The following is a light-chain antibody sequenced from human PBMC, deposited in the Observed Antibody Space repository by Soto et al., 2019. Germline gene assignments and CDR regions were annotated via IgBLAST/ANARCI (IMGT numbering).Light chain of an antibody. CDR3: CSYAGSSYV. Sequence: QSVLTQPASVSGSPGQSITISCTGTSSDVGGYNYVSWYQQHPGKAPKLMIYDVSKRPSGVPDRFSGSKSGNTASLTISGLQAEDEADYYCCSYAGSSYVFGTGTKFTVL. CDR1: SSDVGGYNY. CDR2: DVS. V-gene: IGLV2-11*01. J-gene: IGLJ1*01.